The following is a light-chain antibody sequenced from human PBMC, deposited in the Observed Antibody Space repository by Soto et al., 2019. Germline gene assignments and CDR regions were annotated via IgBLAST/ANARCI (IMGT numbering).Light chain of an antibody. CDR2: DAS. V-gene: IGKV3D-20*01. CDR3: QQYGSSPIT. J-gene: IGKJ5*01. Sequence: DIILTQSPTTLSLSPGERATLCCRASQSVSSSYVAWYQHRPGLAPRLLIHDASSRATGIPDRFSGTKSGTDFTLTIRRLEPEDAAVYFCQQYGSSPITFGQGTRLEIK. CDR1: QSVSSSY.